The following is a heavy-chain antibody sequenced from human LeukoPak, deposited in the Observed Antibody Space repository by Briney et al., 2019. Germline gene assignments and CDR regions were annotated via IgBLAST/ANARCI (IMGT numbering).Heavy chain of an antibody. CDR2: IYYSGST. J-gene: IGHJ4*02. V-gene: IGHV4-59*12. Sequence: PSETLSLTCTVSGGSISSYYWSWIRQPPGKGLEWIGYIYYSGSTYYNPSLKSRVTISVDTSKNQFSLKLSSVTAADTAVYYCAREGPYSSSWYYWGQGTLVTVSS. CDR3: AREGPYSSSWYY. D-gene: IGHD6-13*01. CDR1: GGSISSYY.